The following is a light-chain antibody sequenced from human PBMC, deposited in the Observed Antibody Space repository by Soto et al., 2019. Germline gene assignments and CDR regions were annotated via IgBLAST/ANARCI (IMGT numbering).Light chain of an antibody. CDR1: HSLFDSDDGTTY. CDR2: AAS. V-gene: IGKV2-40*01. Sequence: DIVMTQTPLSLPVTPGPPASISCRSSHSLFDSDDGTTYLDWYLQKPGQSPQLLIYAASSLQSGVPSRFSGSGSETELTLSISSMKNEDFETYLCQQIYSDPLTFGGGTKVDIK. CDR3: QQIYSDPLT. J-gene: IGKJ4*01.